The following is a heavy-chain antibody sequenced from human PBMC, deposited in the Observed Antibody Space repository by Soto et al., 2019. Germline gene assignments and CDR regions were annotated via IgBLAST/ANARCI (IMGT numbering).Heavy chain of an antibody. D-gene: IGHD2-2*01. CDR2: ISSDGNNK. J-gene: IGHJ5*01. Sequence: QVQLVESGGGAVHPGRSLTVSCAASGFTFSSSAMHWVRQAPGKGLEWVAVISSDGNNKFYADVVEGRFSISRDNSKNNLYLEVNSLTNEDTAVYYCARAFSTSPFFIGSWGRGTPVTVSS. V-gene: IGHV3-30-3*01. CDR3: ARAFSTSPFFIGS. CDR1: GFTFSSSA.